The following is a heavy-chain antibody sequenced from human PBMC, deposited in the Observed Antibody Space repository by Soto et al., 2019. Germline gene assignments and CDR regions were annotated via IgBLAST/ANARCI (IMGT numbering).Heavy chain of an antibody. CDR3: ARDWNTIVRGCYSGMDV. Sequence: AGTLSLTCTVSGGSISSYYWSWIRQPAGKGLEWIGRIYTSVSTNYNPSLKSRVTMSVDTSKNQFSLKLSSVTAADTAVYYCARDWNTIVRGCYSGMDVWGPATPVTVS. V-gene: IGHV4-4*07. CDR1: GGSISSYY. D-gene: IGHD3-10*01. CDR2: IYTSVST. J-gene: IGHJ6*02.